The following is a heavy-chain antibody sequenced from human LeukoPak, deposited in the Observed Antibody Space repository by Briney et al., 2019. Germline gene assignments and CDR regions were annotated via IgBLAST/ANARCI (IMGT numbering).Heavy chain of an antibody. CDR3: ARNIISAVTSRGAAFDY. CDR2: ISAYNGNT. Sequence: ASVKVSCKASGYTFTSYGISWVRQAPGQGLEWMGWISAYNGNTNYAQKLQGRVTMTTDTSTSTAYMELRSLRSDDTAVYYCARNIISAVTSRGAAFDYWGQGTLVTVSS. CDR1: GYTFTSYG. J-gene: IGHJ4*02. D-gene: IGHD4-23*01. V-gene: IGHV1-18*01.